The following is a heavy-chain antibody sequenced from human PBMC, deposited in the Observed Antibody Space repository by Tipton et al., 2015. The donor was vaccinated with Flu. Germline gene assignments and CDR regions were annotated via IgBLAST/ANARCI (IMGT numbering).Heavy chain of an antibody. CDR1: GSSIGSDYY. Sequence: TLSLTCSVSGSSIGSDYYWGWIRQPPGQGLEWIGNVHRSGNAYYSPSFKSRVSMSVDTSRNQFSLKLSSVTAADTAVYYCARRWGATIYWYFDLWGRGTLVTVSS. J-gene: IGHJ2*01. D-gene: IGHD1-26*01. CDR2: VHRSGNA. V-gene: IGHV4-38-2*01. CDR3: ARRWGATIYWYFDL.